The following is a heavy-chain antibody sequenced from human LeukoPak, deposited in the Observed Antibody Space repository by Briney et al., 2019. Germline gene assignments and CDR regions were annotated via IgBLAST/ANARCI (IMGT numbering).Heavy chain of an antibody. D-gene: IGHD4-17*01. CDR3: ARDRDGDYFDY. Sequence: GGSLTLSCAAYTFTFSSYSMKWVRQAPGKGREWVSYISSSSSTIYYADSVKGRFTISRDNAKNSLYLQMNSVRDEDTAVYYCARDRDGDYFDYWGQGTLVTVSS. CDR2: ISSSSSTI. CDR1: TFTFSSYS. J-gene: IGHJ4*02. V-gene: IGHV3-48*02.